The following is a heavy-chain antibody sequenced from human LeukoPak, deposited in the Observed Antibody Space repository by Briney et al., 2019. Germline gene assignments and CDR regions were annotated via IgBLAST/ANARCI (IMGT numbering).Heavy chain of an antibody. Sequence: GGSLRLSCAASGFTFSSYSMNWVRQAPGKGLEWVSAISGSGGSTYYADSVKGRFTISRDNSKNTLYLQMNSLRAEDTAVYYCAKDMMGSSWFSLDYWGQGTLVTVSS. CDR3: AKDMMGSSWFSLDY. V-gene: IGHV3-23*01. D-gene: IGHD6-13*01. CDR1: GFTFSSYS. CDR2: ISGSGGST. J-gene: IGHJ4*02.